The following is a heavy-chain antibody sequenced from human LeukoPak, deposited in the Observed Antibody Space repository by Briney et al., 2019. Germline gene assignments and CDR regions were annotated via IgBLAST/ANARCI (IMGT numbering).Heavy chain of an antibody. CDR1: GFSLTTRGMC. J-gene: IGHJ3*02. CDR3: ARTRSGHYESSAWVPGDAFDI. D-gene: IGHD3-22*01. CDR2: IDWDDDK. V-gene: IGHV2-70*17. Sequence: SGPTLVNPTQTLTLTCTFSGFSLTTRGMCVNWIRQPPGKALQWLARIDWDDDKFYTTSLKTRLAISKDTSRNLVVLRMTNMDPVDTGTYYCARTRSGHYESSAWVPGDAFDIWGQGTMVSVSS.